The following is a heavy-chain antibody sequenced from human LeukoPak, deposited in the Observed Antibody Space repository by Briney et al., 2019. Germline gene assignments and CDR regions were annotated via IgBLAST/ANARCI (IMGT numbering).Heavy chain of an antibody. D-gene: IGHD3-3*01. CDR3: ARGVPYDSWSGPHYSDY. CDR1: GFTFSNYA. J-gene: IGHJ4*02. CDR2: IKQDGSQE. V-gene: IGHV3-7*01. Sequence: GGSLRLSCAASGFTFSNYAILWVRQAPGKGLEWVAHIKQDGSQEYYVDSVKGRFTISRDSAKNSLYLQMNSLRAEDTAVYYCARGVPYDSWSGPHYSDYWGQGTLVTVSS.